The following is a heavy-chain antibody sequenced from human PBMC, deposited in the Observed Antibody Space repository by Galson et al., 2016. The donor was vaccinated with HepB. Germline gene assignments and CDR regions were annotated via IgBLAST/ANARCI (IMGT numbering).Heavy chain of an antibody. V-gene: IGHV4-59*01. Sequence: SETLSLTCTVSGASMRSYSWSWIRQPPGKGLEWIGYIYYNESPNYNPSLKSRLAISVDTSKNQFSLKLSSVTAADTAVYYSASWWSGDAFPIWGQGTMVTVSS. D-gene: IGHD2-8*02. J-gene: IGHJ3*02. CDR2: IYYNESP. CDR1: GASMRSYS. CDR3: ASWWSGDAFPI.